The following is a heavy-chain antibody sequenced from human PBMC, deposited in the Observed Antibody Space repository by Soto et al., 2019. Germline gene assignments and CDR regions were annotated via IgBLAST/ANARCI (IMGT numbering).Heavy chain of an antibody. CDR2: INPTGIST. CDR1: GYSFTNYY. J-gene: IGHJ4*02. CDR3: AGSDNVVVAASSPVYFDY. D-gene: IGHD2-15*01. V-gene: IGHV1-46*01. Sequence: QVQLVQSGAEVKKPGASVKVSCKTSGYSFTNYYLHWVRQAPGQVLEWMGLINPTGISTSYAQKSQGRVTMTRDTSTSTVYMDLRRLRSEDTAVYYCAGSDNVVVAASSPVYFDYWGQGTLVTVSS.